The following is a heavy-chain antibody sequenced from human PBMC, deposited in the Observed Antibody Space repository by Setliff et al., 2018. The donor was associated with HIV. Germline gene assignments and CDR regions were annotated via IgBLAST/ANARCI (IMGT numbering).Heavy chain of an antibody. CDR1: GFTFSSYW. V-gene: IGHV3-7*03. J-gene: IGHJ4*02. CDR3: ALLWPFDY. D-gene: IGHD1-26*01. Sequence: GGSLRLSCAASGFTFSSYWMSWVRQAPGRGLEWVANINEGGSDQYYVDSVKGRFTISRDNAKNSLYLQMNSLRAEDTAIYYCALLWPFDYWGQGTQVTVSS. CDR2: INEGGSDQ.